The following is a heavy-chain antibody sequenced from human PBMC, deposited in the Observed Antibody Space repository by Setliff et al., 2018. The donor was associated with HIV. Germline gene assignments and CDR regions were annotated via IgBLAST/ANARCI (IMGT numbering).Heavy chain of an antibody. J-gene: IGHJ5*02. D-gene: IGHD5-12*01. CDR2: ISGNNGNT. CDR3: ARAHFLVAMTRNWFDP. CDR1: GYTFTSYG. V-gene: IGHV1-18*01. Sequence: GASVKVSCKASGYTFTSYGISWVRQAPGQGLEWMGWISGNNGNTNYTENFQGRVTVTTDTSTSTAYMEVRSLRSDDPAVYYCARAHFLVAMTRNWFDPWGQGTLVTVS.